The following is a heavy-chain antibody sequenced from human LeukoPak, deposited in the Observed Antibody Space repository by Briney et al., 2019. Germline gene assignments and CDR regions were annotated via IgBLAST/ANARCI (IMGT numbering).Heavy chain of an antibody. V-gene: IGHV3-30*18. CDR3: AKGGYCSGGSCPHYYYYYGMDV. Sequence: GGSLRLSCAASGFTFSSYGMHWVREAPGKGLEWGAVISYDGSNKYYADSVKGRFTISRDNSKNTLYLQMNSLRAEDTAVYYCAKGGYCSGGSCPHYYYYYGMDVWGQGTTVTVSS. J-gene: IGHJ6*02. CDR2: ISYDGSNK. D-gene: IGHD2-15*01. CDR1: GFTFSSYG.